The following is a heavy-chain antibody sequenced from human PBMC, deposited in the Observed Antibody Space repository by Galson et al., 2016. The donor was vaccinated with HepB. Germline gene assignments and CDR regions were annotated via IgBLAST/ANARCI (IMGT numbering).Heavy chain of an antibody. CDR3: ARGGPFSTSWYLDF. Sequence: SLRLSCAASGFTFSSWAMSWVRQAPGKGLEWVSGISGGGNNAYYADSVKGRFTISRDNSNNTLYLQMNSLRAEDTAVYYCARGGPFSTSWYLDFWGQGTLLTVSS. V-gene: IGHV3-23*01. CDR1: GFTFSSWA. D-gene: IGHD6-13*01. J-gene: IGHJ4*02. CDR2: ISGGGNNA.